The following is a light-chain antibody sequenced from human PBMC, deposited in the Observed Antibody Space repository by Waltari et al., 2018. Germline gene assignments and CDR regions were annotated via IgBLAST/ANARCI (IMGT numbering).Light chain of an antibody. CDR3: QQYNNWPQT. Sequence: EIVMTQSPATLSVSPGERATLSCRASQSVSSNLAWYQQKSGQAPRLLIYGASTRATGIPARFSGSGSGTEFTLTISSLQSEDFAVYYCQQYNNWPQTFGGGAKLEIK. V-gene: IGKV3-15*01. CDR1: QSVSSN. J-gene: IGKJ4*01. CDR2: GAS.